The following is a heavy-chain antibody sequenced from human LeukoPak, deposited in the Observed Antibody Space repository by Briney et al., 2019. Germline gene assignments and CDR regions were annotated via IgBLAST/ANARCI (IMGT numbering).Heavy chain of an antibody. J-gene: IGHJ4*02. CDR2: INSDGGTT. CDR1: GFTFGTYW. V-gene: IGHV3-74*01. CDR3: AREPTHTEVDY. Sequence: GGSLRLSCGASGFTFGTYWMHWVRQAPGKGLVWVSGINSDGGTTTYADSVKGRFTISRDNSKNTLYLQMNSLRAEDTAVYYCAREPTHTEVDYWGQGTLVTVSS.